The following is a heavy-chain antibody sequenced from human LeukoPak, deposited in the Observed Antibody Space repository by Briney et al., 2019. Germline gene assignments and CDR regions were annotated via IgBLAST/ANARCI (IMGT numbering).Heavy chain of an antibody. Sequence: PGGSLRLSCAASGFTFTTYSMNWVRQAPGKGLEWVSSISSSSSYIYYADSVKGRFTISRDNAKNSLYLQMNSLRAEDTAVYYCARALRLGDRGAFDIWGQGTMVTVSS. D-gene: IGHD3-16*01. V-gene: IGHV3-21*01. CDR3: ARALRLGDRGAFDI. J-gene: IGHJ3*02. CDR2: ISSSSSYI. CDR1: GFTFTTYS.